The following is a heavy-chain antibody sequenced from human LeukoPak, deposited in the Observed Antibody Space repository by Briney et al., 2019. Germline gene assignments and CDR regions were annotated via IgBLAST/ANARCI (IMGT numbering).Heavy chain of an antibody. CDR3: ARDRYSYGHSGSNWFDP. J-gene: IGHJ5*02. CDR2: IIPIFVTA. CDR1: GGTFSSYA. D-gene: IGHD5-18*01. Sequence: SVKVSCKVSGGTFSSYAISWVRQAPGQGLEWMGGIIPIFVTANYAQKFQGRVTITADESTSTAYMELGSLRSEDKAVYYCARDRYSYGHSGSNWFDPWGQGTLVTVSS. V-gene: IGHV1-69*13.